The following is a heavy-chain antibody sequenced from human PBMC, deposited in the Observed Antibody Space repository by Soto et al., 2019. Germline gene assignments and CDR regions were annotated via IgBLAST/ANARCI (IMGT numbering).Heavy chain of an antibody. V-gene: IGHV4-59*01. CDR3: ARVVAYSSSWFDP. CDR1: CGSIISYY. J-gene: IGHJ5*02. CDR2: IYYSGST. D-gene: IGHD6-13*01. Sequence: SETLSLTCTFSCGSIISYYWSWIRQPPGKGLEWIGYIYYSGSTNYNPSLKSRVTISVDTSKNQFSLKLSSVTAADTAVYYCARVVAYSSSWFDPWGQGTLVTVSS.